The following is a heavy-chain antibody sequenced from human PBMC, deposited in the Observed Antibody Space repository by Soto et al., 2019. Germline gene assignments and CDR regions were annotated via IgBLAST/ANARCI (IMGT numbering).Heavy chain of an antibody. Sequence: GGSLRLSCAASGFTFISYAMSWVRQAPGKGLEWVSAISGSGGSTYYADSVKGRFTISRDNSKNTLYLQMNSLRAEDTAVYYCAKVLDYYDSSGYPHWGQGTLVTVSS. V-gene: IGHV3-23*01. D-gene: IGHD3-22*01. CDR3: AKVLDYYDSSGYPH. CDR2: ISGSGGST. CDR1: GFTFISYA. J-gene: IGHJ4*02.